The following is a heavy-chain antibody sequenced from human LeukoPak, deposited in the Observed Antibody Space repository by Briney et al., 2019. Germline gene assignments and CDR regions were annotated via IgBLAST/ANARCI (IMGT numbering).Heavy chain of an antibody. CDR3: AREARYYDSSGYSRWFDP. CDR1: GGTFSSYA. D-gene: IGHD3-22*01. CDR2: IIPILGIA. Sequence: SVKVSCKASGGTFSSYAISWVRQAPGQGLEWMGRIIPILGIANYAQKFQGRVTITADKSTSTAYMELSSLRSEDTAVYYCAREARYYDSSGYSRWFDPWGQGTLVTVSS. V-gene: IGHV1-69*04. J-gene: IGHJ5*02.